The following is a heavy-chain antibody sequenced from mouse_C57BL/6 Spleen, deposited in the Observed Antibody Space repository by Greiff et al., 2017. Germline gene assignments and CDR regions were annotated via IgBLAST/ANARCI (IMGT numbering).Heavy chain of an antibody. D-gene: IGHD4-1*01. V-gene: IGHV1-15*01. CDR2: IDPETGGP. CDR1: GYTFTDFA. Sequence: VQLQQSGAELVRPGASVTLSCKASGYTFTDFAMHWVKQTPVHGLEWIGAIDPETGGPAYNQKFKGKAIQTADKTPSTHFMKLRSVTSEASAVYYWTQTGTSDYFGGWGQGTTLTVAS. J-gene: IGHJ2*01. CDR3: TQTGTSDYFGG.